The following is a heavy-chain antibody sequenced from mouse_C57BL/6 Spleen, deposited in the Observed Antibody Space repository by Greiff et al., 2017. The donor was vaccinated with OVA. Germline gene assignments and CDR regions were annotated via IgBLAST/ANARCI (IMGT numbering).Heavy chain of an antibody. D-gene: IGHD1-1*01. CDR3: ARQGYYGSSYYYAMDY. J-gene: IGHJ4*01. V-gene: IGHV5-6*01. CDR2: ISSGGSYT. CDR1: GFTFSSYG. Sequence: EVHLVESGGDLVKPGGSLKLSCAASGFTFSSYGMSWVRQTPDKRLEWVATISSGGSYTYYPDSVKGRFTISRDNAKNTLYLQMSSLKSEDTAMYYCARQGYYGSSYYYAMDYWGQGTSVTVSS.